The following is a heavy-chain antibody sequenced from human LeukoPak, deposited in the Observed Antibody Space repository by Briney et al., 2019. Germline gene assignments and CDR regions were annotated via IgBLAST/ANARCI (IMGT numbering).Heavy chain of an antibody. D-gene: IGHD4-17*01. Sequence: PSETLSLTCTVSGGSISSSSYYWGWIRQPPGKGLEWIVSIYYSGSTYYNPSLKSRVTISVDTSKNQFSLKLTSVTAADTAVYYCARRPRYYSDPKDAFDIWGQGTMVTVSS. V-gene: IGHV4-39*01. CDR2: IYYSGST. J-gene: IGHJ3*02. CDR3: ARRPRYYSDPKDAFDI. CDR1: GGSISSSSYY.